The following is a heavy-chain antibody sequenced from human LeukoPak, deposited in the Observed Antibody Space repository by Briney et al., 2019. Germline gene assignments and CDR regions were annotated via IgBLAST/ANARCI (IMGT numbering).Heavy chain of an antibody. Sequence: SETLSLTCTVSGGSISSYYWSWIRQPAGKGLEWIGRIYTSGSNNYNPSLKSRVTMSVDTSKNQFSLKLSSVTAADTAVYYCARTLSRWDPFDYWGQGTLVTVSS. J-gene: IGHJ4*02. CDR1: GGSISSYY. V-gene: IGHV4-4*07. D-gene: IGHD1-26*01. CDR3: ARTLSRWDPFDY. CDR2: IYTSGSN.